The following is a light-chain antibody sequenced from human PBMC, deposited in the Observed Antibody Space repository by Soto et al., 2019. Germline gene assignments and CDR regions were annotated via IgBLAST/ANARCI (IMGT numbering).Light chain of an antibody. CDR3: AAWDDSLSDLYV. CDR1: SSNIGSNY. CDR2: RNN. V-gene: IGLV1-47*01. Sequence: QSVLTQPPSASGTPGQRVTISCSGSSSNIGSNYEYWYQQLPGTDPKLLIYRNNQRPSGVPDRFSGSKSGTSASLAISGLRSEDEADYYCAAWDDSLSDLYVFGNGTKLTVL. J-gene: IGLJ1*01.